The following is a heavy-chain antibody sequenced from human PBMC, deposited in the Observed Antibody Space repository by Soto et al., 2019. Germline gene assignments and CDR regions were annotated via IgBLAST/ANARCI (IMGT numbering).Heavy chain of an antibody. Sequence: PGESLMISCKGSGYSFTGYWIRSVCQLPGKGQEWLGIIYPGDSDTRYSPSFQGQVTISADKSISTAYLQWSSLKASDTAMYYCPRHVSRQQLVRRGAFAFDPWGQGTLPTVSS. V-gene: IGHV5-51*01. CDR3: PRHVSRQQLVRRGAFAFDP. D-gene: IGHD6-13*01. CDR1: GYSFTGYW. J-gene: IGHJ5*02. CDR2: IYPGDSDT.